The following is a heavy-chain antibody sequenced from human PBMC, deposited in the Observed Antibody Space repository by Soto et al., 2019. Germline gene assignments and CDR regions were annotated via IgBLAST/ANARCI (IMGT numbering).Heavy chain of an antibody. CDR1: GGSISSGDYY. D-gene: IGHD2-21*02. J-gene: IGHJ5*02. CDR2: IYYSGST. Sequence: SETLSLTCTVSGGSISSGDYYWSWIRPPPGKGLEWIGYIYYSGSTYYNPSLKSRVTISVDTSKNQFSLKLSSVTAADTAVYYCARAMVVTQNWFDPWGQGTLVTVSS. V-gene: IGHV4-30-4*01. CDR3: ARAMVVTQNWFDP.